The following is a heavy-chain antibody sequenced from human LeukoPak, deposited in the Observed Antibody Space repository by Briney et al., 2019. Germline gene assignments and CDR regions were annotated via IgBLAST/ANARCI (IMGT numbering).Heavy chain of an antibody. D-gene: IGHD2-2*01. J-gene: IGHJ3*02. CDR1: GGSISSFY. Sequence: SETLSLTCTVSGGSISSFYWSWIRQPAGKGLEWIGRIYTSGTTNYNPSLKSRVTMSVDTSKNQFSLKLSSVTAADTAVYYCARRYCSSTSCYDAFDIWGQGAMVTVSS. CDR3: ARRYCSSTSCYDAFDI. CDR2: IYTSGTT. V-gene: IGHV4-4*07.